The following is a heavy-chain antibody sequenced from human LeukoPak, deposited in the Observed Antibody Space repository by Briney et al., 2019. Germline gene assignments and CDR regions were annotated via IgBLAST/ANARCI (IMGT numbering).Heavy chain of an antibody. CDR2: INHSGST. CDR1: GGSFSGYY. J-gene: IGHJ4*02. CDR3: AGQYYGSGHLDY. Sequence: SETLSLTCAVYGGSFSGYYWSWIRQPPGKGLEWIGEINHSGSTNYNPSLKSRVTISVDTSKNQFSLKLTSVTAADTAVYFCAGQYYGSGHLDYWGQGTLVIVSS. V-gene: IGHV4-34*01. D-gene: IGHD3-10*01.